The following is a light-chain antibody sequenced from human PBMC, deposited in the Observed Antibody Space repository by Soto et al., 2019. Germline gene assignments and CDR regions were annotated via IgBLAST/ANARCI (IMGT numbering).Light chain of an antibody. CDR1: KSISDY. V-gene: IGKV1-39*01. CDR2: SAS. CDR3: QQTFSHLLS. Sequence: IQLTQSPSSLSASVGDRVTIVCRASKSISDYLNWYQLKSGEAPKVLIYSASTLRGGVPSRFSGTGSGTEFTLTISSLQPEDVATYYCQQTFSHLLSFGGGTTVEIK. J-gene: IGKJ4*01.